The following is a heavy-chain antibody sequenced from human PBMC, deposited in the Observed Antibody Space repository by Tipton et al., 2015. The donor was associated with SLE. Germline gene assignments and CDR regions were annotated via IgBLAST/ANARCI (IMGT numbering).Heavy chain of an antibody. Sequence: TLSLTCSVSGHSISSGFYWGWIRQSPGKGLEWIGNFYHRGTTYYNPSLKSRVTISADTSKNHLSLKLTYVTAADTAVYYCARWIPLTGINVWGQGATVTVSS. V-gene: IGHV4-38-2*01. J-gene: IGHJ6*02. CDR3: ARWIPLTGINV. CDR2: FYHRGTT. CDR1: GHSISSGFY. D-gene: IGHD5-18*01.